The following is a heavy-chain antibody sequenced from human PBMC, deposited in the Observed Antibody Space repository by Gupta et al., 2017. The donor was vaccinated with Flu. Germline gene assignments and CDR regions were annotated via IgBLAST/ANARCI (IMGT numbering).Heavy chain of an antibody. CDR1: GGSFSGYY. V-gene: IGHV4-34*01. CDR2: INHSGST. J-gene: IGHJ4*02. CDR3: ARGLRPLGKSLDYYDSRGNYFDY. D-gene: IGHD3-22*01. Sequence: QVQLQQWGAGLLKPSETLSLTCAVYGGSFSGYYWSWIRQPPGKGLAWIGEINHSGSTNYNPSLKSRVTISVDTSKNQFSLKLSSVTAADTAVYYCARGLRPLGKSLDYYDSRGNYFDYWGQGTLVTVSS.